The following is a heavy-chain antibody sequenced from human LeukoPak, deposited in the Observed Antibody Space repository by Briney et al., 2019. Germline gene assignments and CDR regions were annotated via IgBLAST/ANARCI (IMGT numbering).Heavy chain of an antibody. CDR3: ASAPEVGAIDY. J-gene: IGHJ4*02. Sequence: ASVKVSCKASGGTFSSYAISCVRQAPGQGLEWMGGIIPIFGTANYAQKFQGRVTITADKSTSTAYMELSSLRSEDTAVYYCASAPEVGAIDYWGQGTLVTVSS. V-gene: IGHV1-69*06. D-gene: IGHD1-26*01. CDR1: GGTFSSYA. CDR2: IIPIFGTA.